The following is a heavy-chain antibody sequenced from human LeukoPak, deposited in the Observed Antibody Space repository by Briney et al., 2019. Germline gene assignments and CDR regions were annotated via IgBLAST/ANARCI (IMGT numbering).Heavy chain of an antibody. CDR3: ARDFTSSVFSI. CDR1: GFTVSSNY. V-gene: IGHV3-66*01. D-gene: IGHD2/OR15-2a*01. CDR2: IYNGGST. J-gene: IGHJ4*02. Sequence: GGSLRLSCAASGFTVSSNYMSWVRQAPGKGLEWVSVIYNGGSTNYADSVKGRFTISRDNSKNTLYLQMNSLRAEDAAVYYCARDFTSSVFSIWGQGTLVTVSS.